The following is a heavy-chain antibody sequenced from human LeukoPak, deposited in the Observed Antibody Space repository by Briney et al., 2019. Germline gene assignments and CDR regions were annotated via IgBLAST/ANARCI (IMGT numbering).Heavy chain of an antibody. Sequence: AGGSLRLSCAASGFTFSSYAMSRVRQAPGKGLEWDSAISGSGGSTHYADSVKGRFTISRDNSKNTLYLQMNSLRAEDTAVYYCAKAAEDPEQLLDTGYYFDYWGQGTLVTVSS. CDR3: AKAAEDPEQLLDTGYYFDY. CDR1: GFTFSSYA. D-gene: IGHD6-19*01. CDR2: ISGSGGST. J-gene: IGHJ4*02. V-gene: IGHV3-23*01.